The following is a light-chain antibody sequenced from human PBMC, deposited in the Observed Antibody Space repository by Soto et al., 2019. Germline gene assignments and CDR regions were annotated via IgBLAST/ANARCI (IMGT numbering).Light chain of an antibody. J-gene: IGKJ5*01. CDR1: QSISSY. V-gene: IGKV1-39*01. CDR2: AAS. CDR3: QQSYSTPPIN. Sequence: DIQMTQPTSSLSASVGDRVTITCRSSQSISSYLNWYQQKPGKAPKLLIYAASNLQSGVPSRFSGSGSGTDFTLTISSLQPEDFATYYCQQSYSTPPINCGQGKRLAIK.